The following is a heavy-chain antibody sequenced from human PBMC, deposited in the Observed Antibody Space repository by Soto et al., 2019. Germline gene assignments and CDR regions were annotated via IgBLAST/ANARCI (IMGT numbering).Heavy chain of an antibody. V-gene: IGHV3-66*01. CDR1: GFTVSTKY. CDR2: IYSGGST. J-gene: IGHJ4*02. CDR3: ARDPWAADY. Sequence: EVQLVESGGGLVQPGGSLRLSCAASGFTVSTKYMSWVRQAPGKGLEWVSVIYSGGSTFYADSVRGRVTISRDNSKNTVNLQMNGLRAEDTAVYYCARDPWAADYWGQGTLVTVSS. D-gene: IGHD3-16*01.